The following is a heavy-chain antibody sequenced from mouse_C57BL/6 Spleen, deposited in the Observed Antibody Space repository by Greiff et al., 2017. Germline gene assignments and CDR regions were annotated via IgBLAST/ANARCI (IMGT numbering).Heavy chain of an antibody. V-gene: IGHV5-17*01. Sequence: EVQLVESGGGFVKPGGSLKLSCAASGFTFSDYGMHWVRQAPEKGLECVAYISSGSSTFYYADTVKGRFTISRDNAKNTLLLQMTSLRSEDTAMYYCGEGDAMDYWGQGTSVTVSS. CDR3: GEGDAMDY. CDR2: ISSGSSTF. CDR1: GFTFSDYG. J-gene: IGHJ4*01.